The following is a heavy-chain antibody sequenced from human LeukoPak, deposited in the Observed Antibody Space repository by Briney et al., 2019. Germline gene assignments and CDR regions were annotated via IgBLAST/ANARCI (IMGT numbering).Heavy chain of an antibody. CDR2: IGPDGSVT. V-gene: IGHV3-74*01. D-gene: IGHD1-1*01. CDR1: GFTLSPFW. CDR3: ARDMWGTFDY. J-gene: IGHJ4*02. Sequence: GGSLRLSCAASGFTLSPFWMHWVRQSPGKGPVWVSRIGPDGSVTNYADSVKGRFTISRDNARNTLYLQISSQSVEDTAVYFCARDMWGTFDYWGQGALVTVSS.